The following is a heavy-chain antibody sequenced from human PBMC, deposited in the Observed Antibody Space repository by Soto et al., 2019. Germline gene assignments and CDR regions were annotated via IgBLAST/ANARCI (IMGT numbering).Heavy chain of an antibody. CDR3: ARVWLDAFDI. Sequence: SETLSLTCTVSGGSISSYYWSWIRQPPGKGLEWIGYIYYSGSTNYNPSLKSRVTISVDTSKNQFSLKLSSVTAADTAVYYCARVWLDAFDIWGQGTMVTFSS. J-gene: IGHJ3*02. V-gene: IGHV4-59*01. CDR1: GGSISSYY. CDR2: IYYSGST. D-gene: IGHD3-22*01.